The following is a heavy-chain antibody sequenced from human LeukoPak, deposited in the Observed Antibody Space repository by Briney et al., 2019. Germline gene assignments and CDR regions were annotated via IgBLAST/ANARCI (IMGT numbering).Heavy chain of an antibody. D-gene: IGHD2-21*02. J-gene: IGHJ1*01. CDR3: ARMTLGAEYFQY. CDR1: GGSISNFY. CDR2: IYTSGST. V-gene: IGHV4-4*07. Sequence: PSETLSLTCTVSGGSISNFYWSWIRQPAGKGLEWIGRIYTSGSTVYHPSLKSRVTMSVDTSKNQFSLNLSSMTAADTAVYFCARMTLGAEYFQYWGQGALVTVSS.